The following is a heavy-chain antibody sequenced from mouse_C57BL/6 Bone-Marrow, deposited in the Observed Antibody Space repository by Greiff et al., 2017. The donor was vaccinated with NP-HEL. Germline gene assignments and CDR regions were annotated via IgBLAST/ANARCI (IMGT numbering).Heavy chain of an antibody. Sequence: EVQLQQSGGGLVQPKGSLKLSCAASGFSFNTYAMNWVRQAPGKGLEWVARIRSKSNNYATYYADSVKDRFTISRDDSESMLYLQMNNLKTEDTAMYYCVRLGNPYYYAMDYWGQGTSVTVSS. CDR1: GFSFNTYA. J-gene: IGHJ4*01. CDR3: VRLGNPYYYAMDY. CDR2: IRSKSNNYAT. D-gene: IGHD2-1*01. V-gene: IGHV10-1*01.